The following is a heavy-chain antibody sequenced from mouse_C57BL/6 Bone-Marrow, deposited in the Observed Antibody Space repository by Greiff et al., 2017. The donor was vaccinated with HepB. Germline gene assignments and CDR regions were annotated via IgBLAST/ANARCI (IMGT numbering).Heavy chain of an antibody. CDR1: GYTFTDYN. D-gene: IGHD1-1*01. Sequence: VHVKQSGPELVKPGASVKIPCKASGYTFTDYNMDWVKQSHGKSLEWIGDINPNNGGTIYNQKFKGKATLTVDKSSSTAYMELRSLTSEDTAVYYCARTSYGYWGQGTTLTVSS. J-gene: IGHJ2*01. V-gene: IGHV1-18*01. CDR3: ARTSYGY. CDR2: INPNNGGT.